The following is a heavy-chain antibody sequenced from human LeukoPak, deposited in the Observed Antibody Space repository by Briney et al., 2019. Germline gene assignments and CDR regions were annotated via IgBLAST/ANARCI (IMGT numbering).Heavy chain of an antibody. CDR1: GYSFTSYW. J-gene: IGHJ5*02. D-gene: IGHD6-13*01. V-gene: IGHV5-51*01. CDR3: ARGLYSSSYLNWFDP. Sequence: GESLKISCKGSGYSFTSYWIGWVRQIPGKGLEWMGIIYPGDSDTRYSPSIQGQVTMSVDKSISTAYLQWSSLKASDTAMYYCARGLYSSSYLNWFDPWGQGTLVTVSS. CDR2: IYPGDSDT.